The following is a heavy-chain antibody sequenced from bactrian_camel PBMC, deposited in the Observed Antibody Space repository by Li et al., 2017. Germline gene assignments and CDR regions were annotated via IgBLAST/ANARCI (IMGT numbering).Heavy chain of an antibody. CDR1: GITFSRHD. CDR2: ITSLPSLFRAA. D-gene: IGHD2*01. J-gene: IGHJ4*01. V-gene: IGHV3S40*01. Sequence: VQLVESGGGLVQPGGSLRLSCVASGITFSRHDMSWVRQAPGKEVEWVAGITSLPSLFRAASYADAVKGRFTISHDNAKKTAYLQMNTLKPEDSGMYYCAADRLRCLSSGGGGGANGLHDWQYRGQGTQVTVS. CDR3: AADRLRCLSSGGGGGANGLHDWQY.